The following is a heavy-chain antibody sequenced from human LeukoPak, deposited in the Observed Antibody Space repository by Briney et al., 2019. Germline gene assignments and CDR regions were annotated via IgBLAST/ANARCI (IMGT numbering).Heavy chain of an antibody. Sequence: SETLSLTCAVSGVSISNNNWWSWVRQPPGKGLEWIGEIYHSGSTNYNPSLKSRVTISVDKSKNQFSLKLSSVTAADTAVYYCASFRYPSYYFDYWGQGTLVTVSS. V-gene: IGHV4-4*02. D-gene: IGHD3-9*01. CDR2: IYHSGST. J-gene: IGHJ4*02. CDR3: ASFRYPSYYFDY. CDR1: GVSISNNNW.